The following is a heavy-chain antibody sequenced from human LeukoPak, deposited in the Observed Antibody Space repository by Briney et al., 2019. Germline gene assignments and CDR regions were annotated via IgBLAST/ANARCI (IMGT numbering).Heavy chain of an antibody. Sequence: GGSLRLSCAASGFTFSSYAMHWVRQAPGKGLEWVAVISYDGSNKYYADSVKGRFTISRDNSKNTLYLQMNSLRAEDTAVYYCARDSSSWHQYYYYYMDVWGKGTTVTVSS. CDR1: GFTFSSYA. D-gene: IGHD6-13*01. CDR2: ISYDGSNK. V-gene: IGHV3-30*04. J-gene: IGHJ6*03. CDR3: ARDSSSWHQYYYYYMDV.